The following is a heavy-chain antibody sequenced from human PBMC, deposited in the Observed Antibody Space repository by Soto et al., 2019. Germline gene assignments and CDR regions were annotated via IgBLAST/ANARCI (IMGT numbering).Heavy chain of an antibody. CDR3: ARGSKGWELLDY. CDR1: GGTFSSYA. CDR2: IIPIFGTA. Sequence: SVKVSGKASGGTFSSYAISWVRQAPGQGLEWMGGIIPIFGTANYAQKFQGRVTITADESTSTAYMELSSLRSEDTAVYYCARGSKGWELLDYWGQGTLVTVSS. V-gene: IGHV1-69*13. D-gene: IGHD1-26*01. J-gene: IGHJ4*02.